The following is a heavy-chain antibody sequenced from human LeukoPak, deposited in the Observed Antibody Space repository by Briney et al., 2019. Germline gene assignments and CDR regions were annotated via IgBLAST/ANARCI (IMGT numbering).Heavy chain of an antibody. Sequence: PETLSLTCTVFGGSINNYYWSWIRQPPGKGLEWIAYIHSSGSTNYNPSLKSRVTISVDTSKNQFSLRLTSVTAADTAVYYCARQKAAAGRSHFDYWGQGTLVTVSS. D-gene: IGHD6-13*01. CDR3: ARQKAAAGRSHFDY. V-gene: IGHV4-4*09. CDR2: IHSSGST. J-gene: IGHJ4*02. CDR1: GGSINNYY.